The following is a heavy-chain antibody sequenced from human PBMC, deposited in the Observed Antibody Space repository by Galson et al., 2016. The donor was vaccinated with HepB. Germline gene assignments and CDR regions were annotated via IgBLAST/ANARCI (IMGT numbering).Heavy chain of an antibody. Sequence: SVKVSCKASGYSFSSYGISWVRQAPGQGLVWLGWISTFNGYTKYAQKLQGRVTMTTDTSTSTAYMELRSLRSDDTAVYYCARDGLRFLEWLRDGMDVWGQGT. D-gene: IGHD3-3*01. J-gene: IGHJ6*02. CDR2: ISTFNGYT. V-gene: IGHV1-18*01. CDR1: GYSFSSYG. CDR3: ARDGLRFLEWLRDGMDV.